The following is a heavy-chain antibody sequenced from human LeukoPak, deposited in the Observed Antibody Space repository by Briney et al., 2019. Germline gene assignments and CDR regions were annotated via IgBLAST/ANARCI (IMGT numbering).Heavy chain of an antibody. Sequence: GGSLRLSCAASGFTFSSYSMNWVRQAPGKWLERVSSISSSSSYIYYADSVKGRFTISRDNAKNSLYLQMNSLRAEDTAVYYCAREWGQLGELDYWGQGTLVTVSS. V-gene: IGHV3-21*01. CDR3: AREWGQLGELDY. CDR2: ISSSSSYI. CDR1: GFTFSSYS. J-gene: IGHJ4*02. D-gene: IGHD3-16*01.